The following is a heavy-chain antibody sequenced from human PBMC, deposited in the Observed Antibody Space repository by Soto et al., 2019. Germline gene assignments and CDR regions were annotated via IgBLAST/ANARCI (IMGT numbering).Heavy chain of an antibody. J-gene: IGHJ6*02. V-gene: IGHV1-69*13. Sequence: ASVKVSCKASGYTFTGSYINWVRQAPGQGLEWMGGIIPIFGTANYAQKFQGRVTITADESTSTAYMELSSLRSEDTAVYYCARDKYCSSTSRGMDVWGQGTTVTVSS. D-gene: IGHD2-2*01. CDR1: GYTFTGSY. CDR3: ARDKYCSSTSRGMDV. CDR2: IIPIFGTA.